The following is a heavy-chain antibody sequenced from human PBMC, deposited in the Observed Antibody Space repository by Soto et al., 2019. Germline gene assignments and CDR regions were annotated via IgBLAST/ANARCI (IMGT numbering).Heavy chain of an antibody. CDR2: ISAYNGDT. Sequence: QVQLLQSGPELMKPGASVKLSCKASGYTFRNYGINWVRQAPGQGLEWMGWISAYNGDTNYAHNFQGRVTMATDTPTSTAYMELRSLKSDATAVYYCARDGRQFVPNSDKVDIWGQGTTVTVSS. J-gene: IGHJ3*02. CDR1: GYTFRNYG. D-gene: IGHD6-6*01. CDR3: ARDGRQFVPNSDKVDI. V-gene: IGHV1-18*01.